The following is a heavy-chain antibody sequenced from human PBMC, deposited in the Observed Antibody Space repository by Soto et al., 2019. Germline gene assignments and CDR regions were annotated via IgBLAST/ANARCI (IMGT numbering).Heavy chain of an antibody. CDR3: AADRHGDYAFS. CDR1: GFTFTSSA. CDR2: IVVGSGNT. J-gene: IGHJ5*02. D-gene: IGHD4-17*01. V-gene: IGHV1-58*01. Sequence: GASVKVSCKASGFTFTSSAVQWVRQARGQRLEWIGWIVVGSGNTNYAQKFQERVTITRDMSTSTAYMGLSSLRSEDTAVYYCAADRHGDYAFSWGQGTLVTVSS.